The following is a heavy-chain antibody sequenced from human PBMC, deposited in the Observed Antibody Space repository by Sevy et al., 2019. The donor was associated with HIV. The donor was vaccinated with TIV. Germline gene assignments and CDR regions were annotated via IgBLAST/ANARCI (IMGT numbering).Heavy chain of an antibody. CDR1: GFTFSTYA. J-gene: IGHJ5*02. Sequence: GGSLRLSCAASGFTFSTYAMNWVRQAPGKGLEWVSTLGSGGVTTYYADTVRGRLTISRDISKNTLFLQMNSLRADDTAVYYCTGYALTSRTWFDPWGQGTLVTVSS. CDR2: LGSGGVTT. V-gene: IGHV3-23*01. D-gene: IGHD2-15*01. CDR3: TGYALTSRTWFDP.